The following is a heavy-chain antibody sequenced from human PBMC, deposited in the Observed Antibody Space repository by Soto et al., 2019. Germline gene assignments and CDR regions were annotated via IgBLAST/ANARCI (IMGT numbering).Heavy chain of an antibody. D-gene: IGHD2-15*01. CDR3: AIMTAYCSGGSCALYAFDL. V-gene: IGHV1-18*01. CDR1: GYTFTSYG. Sequence: VASVKVSCKASGYTFTSYGISWVRQAPGQGLEWMGWISAYNGNTNYAQKLQGRVTMTTDTSTSTAYMELRSLRSDDTAVYYCAIMTAYCSGGSCALYAFDLWGQGTMVSVS. CDR2: ISAYNGNT. J-gene: IGHJ3*01.